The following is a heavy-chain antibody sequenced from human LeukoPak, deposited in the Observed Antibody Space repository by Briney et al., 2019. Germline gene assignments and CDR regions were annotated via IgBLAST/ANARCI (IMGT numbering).Heavy chain of an antibody. CDR2: ISYDGSNK. V-gene: IGHV3-30*04. Sequence: GGSLRLSCAASGFTFSSYAMHWVRQAPGKGLEWVAVISYDGSNKYYADSVKGRFTISRDNSKNTLYLQMNSLRAEDTAVYYCARDSSGYYHSTFDYWGQGTLVTVSS. J-gene: IGHJ4*02. CDR3: ARDSSGYYHSTFDY. D-gene: IGHD3-22*01. CDR1: GFTFSSYA.